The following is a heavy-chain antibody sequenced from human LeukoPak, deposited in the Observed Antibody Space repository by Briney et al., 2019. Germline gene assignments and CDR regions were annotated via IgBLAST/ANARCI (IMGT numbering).Heavy chain of an antibody. CDR2: MYTGGTT. CDR3: AKDEATSGGGLAS. J-gene: IGHJ5*02. CDR1: GFTVSLTH. D-gene: IGHD3-16*01. V-gene: IGHV3-53*01. Sequence: PGGSLRLSCAASGFTVSLTHMSWVRQARGKGVECVSAMYTGGTTYYADSVTGRFIFSRDTSRNTLFLHMNSLRVEDTAFYYCAKDEATSGGGLASWGQGTLVIVSS.